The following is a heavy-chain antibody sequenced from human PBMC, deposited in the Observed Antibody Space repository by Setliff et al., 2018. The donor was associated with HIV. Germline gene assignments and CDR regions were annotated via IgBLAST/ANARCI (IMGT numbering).Heavy chain of an antibody. Sequence: HPGGSLRLSCVGTGFAFSTFDMNWVRQTPRKGLEWVAAVSPDGDVTYYPDSLRGRFTVSRDNAKNMLFLQMSNLGADDSAIYYCAKPTSGFYPRPYDLWGHGTKVTVSS. J-gene: IGHJ3*01. CDR3: AKPTSGFYPRPYDL. CDR2: VSPDGDVT. CDR1: GFAFSTFD. D-gene: IGHD5-12*01. V-gene: IGHV3-23*01.